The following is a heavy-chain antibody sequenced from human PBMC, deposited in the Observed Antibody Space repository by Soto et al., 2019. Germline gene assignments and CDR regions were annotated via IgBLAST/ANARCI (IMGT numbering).Heavy chain of an antibody. CDR3: ARYLSYYGSGSYYTDYYYGMDV. CDR1: GFTFSSYS. CDR2: ISSSSSYI. Sequence: EVQLVESGGGLVKPGGSLRLSCAASGFTFSSYSMNWVRQAPGKGLEWVSSISSSSSYIYYADSVKGRFTISRDNAKNSLYLQMNSLRAEDTAVYYCARYLSYYGSGSYYTDYYYGMDVWGQGTTVTVSS. D-gene: IGHD3-10*01. J-gene: IGHJ6*02. V-gene: IGHV3-21*01.